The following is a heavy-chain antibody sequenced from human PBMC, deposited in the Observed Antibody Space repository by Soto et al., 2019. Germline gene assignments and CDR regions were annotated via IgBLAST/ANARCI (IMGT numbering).Heavy chain of an antibody. Sequence: EVQLVESGGGLVQPGGSLRLSCAASGFTFSTYWMSWVRQAPGKGLEWVANINQDGSEKYYVDSVKGRFTISRDNAKNSLYLPMTRLRADDTAVYYCARARGWNIVIIPAASDYWGQGTLVTVSS. CDR3: ARARGWNIVIIPAASDY. CDR1: GFTFSTYW. D-gene: IGHD2-2*01. V-gene: IGHV3-7*01. J-gene: IGHJ4*02. CDR2: INQDGSEK.